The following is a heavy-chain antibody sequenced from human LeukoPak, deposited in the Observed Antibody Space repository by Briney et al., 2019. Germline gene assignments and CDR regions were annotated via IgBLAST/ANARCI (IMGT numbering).Heavy chain of an antibody. CDR3: ARDGSGIGNYFDY. Sequence: GGSLRLSCAASGFIVNTTYMSWVRQAPGRGLEWVSYISSSGSTIYYADSVKGRFTISRDNAKNSLYLQMNSLRAEDTAVYYCARDGSGIGNYFDYWGQGTLVTVSS. CDR2: ISSSGSTI. J-gene: IGHJ4*02. D-gene: IGHD3-10*01. CDR1: GFIVNTTY. V-gene: IGHV3-11*04.